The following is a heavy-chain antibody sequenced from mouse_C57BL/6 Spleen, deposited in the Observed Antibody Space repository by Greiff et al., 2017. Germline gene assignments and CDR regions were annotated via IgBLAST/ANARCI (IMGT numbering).Heavy chain of an antibody. Sequence: VQLQQPGAELVKPGASVKVSCKASGYTFTSYWMHWVKQRPGQGLEWIGRIHPSDSDTNYNQKFKGKATLTVDKSSSTAYMQLSSLTSEDSAVYYCAIGGYGSGTSFAYWGQGTLVTVSA. V-gene: IGHV1-74*01. J-gene: IGHJ3*01. CDR3: AIGGYGSGTSFAY. CDR2: IHPSDSDT. D-gene: IGHD1-1*01. CDR1: GYTFTSYW.